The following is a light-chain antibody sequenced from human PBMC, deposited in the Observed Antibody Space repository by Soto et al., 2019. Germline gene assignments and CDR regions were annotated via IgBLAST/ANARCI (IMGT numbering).Light chain of an antibody. J-gene: IGKJ4*01. CDR1: QFVSTN. CDR2: SAS. Sequence: EVVMTQSPATLSVSPGERATLSCRASQFVSTNLAWYQQKPGQAPRLLIYSASSRANGIPARFSGSGSGTEFTLTISSIQSEDSAVYYCQQFNNWPPLTFGGGTKVEIK. CDR3: QQFNNWPPLT. V-gene: IGKV3-15*01.